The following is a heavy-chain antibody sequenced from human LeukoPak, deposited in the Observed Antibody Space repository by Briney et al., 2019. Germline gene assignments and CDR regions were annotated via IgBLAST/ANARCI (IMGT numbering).Heavy chain of an antibody. J-gene: IGHJ4*02. Sequence: ASVTVSCKASGYTFTSYTMHWVRQAPGQRLEWMGWINAGNGNTKYSQKFQGRVTITRDTSASTAYMELSSLRSEDTAVYYCAKRAGPAAVTGGYYFDYWGQGTLVTVSS. CDR1: GYTFTSYT. D-gene: IGHD2-2*01. V-gene: IGHV1-3*01. CDR2: INAGNGNT. CDR3: AKRAGPAAVTGGYYFDY.